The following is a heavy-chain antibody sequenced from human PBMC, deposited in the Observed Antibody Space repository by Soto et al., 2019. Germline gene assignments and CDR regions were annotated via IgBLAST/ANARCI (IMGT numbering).Heavy chain of an antibody. CDR2: IIPIFGTA. CDR3: ARVGIEASGIAAAGTSYYYYYCMDV. J-gene: IGHJ6*02. V-gene: IGHV1-69*13. Sequence: SVKVSCKASGGTFSSYAISWVRQAPGQGLEWMGGIIPIFGTANYAQKFQGRVTITADESTSTAYMELSSLRSEDTAVYYCARVGIEASGIAAAGTSYYYYYCMDVWGQGTTVTVSS. CDR1: GGTFSSYA. D-gene: IGHD6-13*01.